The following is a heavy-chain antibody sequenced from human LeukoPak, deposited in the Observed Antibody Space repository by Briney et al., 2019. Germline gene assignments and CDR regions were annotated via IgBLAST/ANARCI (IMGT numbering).Heavy chain of an antibody. Sequence: GGTLRLSCTASGFTVSNNYMSWVRQAPGKGLEWVSISYSDSNTNYADSVKGRFTISRDTSQNTLSLQMNSLRAEDTAVYYCVRKNRDFNAAFDIWGQGTVVTVSS. CDR2: SYSDSNT. CDR1: GFTVSNNY. D-gene: IGHD1-14*01. CDR3: VRKNRDFNAAFDI. V-gene: IGHV3-53*01. J-gene: IGHJ3*02.